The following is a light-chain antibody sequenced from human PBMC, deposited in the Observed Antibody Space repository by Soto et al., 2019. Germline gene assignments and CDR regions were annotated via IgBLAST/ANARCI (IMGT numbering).Light chain of an antibody. CDR1: SSDVGGYNY. CDR3: CSYGGCYVL. CDR2: DVS. Sequence: QSALTQPRSVSGSPGQSVTISCTGTSSDVGGYNYVSWYQQHPGKAPKLMIYDVSKRPSGVPDRFSGSKSGNTASLTISGLQAEDEADYYCCSYGGCYVLLGGGTKLTVL. V-gene: IGLV2-11*01. J-gene: IGLJ2*01.